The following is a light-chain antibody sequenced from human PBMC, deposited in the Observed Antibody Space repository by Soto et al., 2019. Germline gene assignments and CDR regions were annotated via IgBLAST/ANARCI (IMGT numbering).Light chain of an antibody. CDR2: GAS. CDR1: QSVSSN. Sequence: EIVMTQSPATLSVSPGERATLSCRASQSVSSNLAWYQQKPGQSHRRLIYGASTRATCIPARFSASGYGTEFTLTLSSLQSEEFGVYYCQQYNNWPPWTFGQGTKVEIK. CDR3: QQYNNWPPWT. J-gene: IGKJ1*01. V-gene: IGKV3-15*01.